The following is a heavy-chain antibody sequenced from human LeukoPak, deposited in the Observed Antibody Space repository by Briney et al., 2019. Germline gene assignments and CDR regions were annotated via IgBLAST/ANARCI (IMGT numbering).Heavy chain of an antibody. V-gene: IGHV4-39*01. CDR2: IYYSGST. CDR3: ARLRRGVVVVITEYYFDY. Sequence: RTSETLSLTCTVSGVSISSSSYYWGWIRQPPGKGLEWIGSIYYSGSTYYNPSLKSRVTISVDTSKNQFSLKLSSVTAADTAVYYCARLRRGVVVVITEYYFDYWGQGTLVTVSS. J-gene: IGHJ4*02. D-gene: IGHD3-22*01. CDR1: GVSISSSSYY.